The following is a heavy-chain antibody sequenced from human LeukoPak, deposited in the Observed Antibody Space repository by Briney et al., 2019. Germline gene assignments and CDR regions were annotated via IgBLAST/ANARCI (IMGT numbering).Heavy chain of an antibody. J-gene: IGHJ6*03. D-gene: IGHD3-3*01. CDR3: ARYIFLEWFSVGNYMDV. CDR1: GGSISSYY. Sequence: SSETLSLTCTVSGGSISSYYWSWIRQPPGKGLEWIGYIYYSGSTNYNPSLKSRVTISVDTSKNQFSLKLSSVTAADTAVYYCARYIFLEWFSVGNYMDVWGKGTRSPSP. CDR2: IYYSGST. V-gene: IGHV4-59*01.